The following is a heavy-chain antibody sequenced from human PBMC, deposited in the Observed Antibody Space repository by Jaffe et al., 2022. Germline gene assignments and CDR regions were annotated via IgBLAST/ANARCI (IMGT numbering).Heavy chain of an antibody. CDR2: IKQDGSEK. V-gene: IGHV3-7*05. Sequence: EVQLVESGGGLVQPGGSLRLSCAASGFTFNRNWMSWVRQAPGKGLEWVANIKQDGSEKYYVDSVKGRFTISRDNAKNSLYLQMNSLRAEDTAVYYCVRDQHIVVGSNYYYYMDVWGKGTTVTVSS. J-gene: IGHJ6*03. D-gene: IGHD2-21*01. CDR3: VRDQHIVVGSNYYYYMDV. CDR1: GFTFNRNW.